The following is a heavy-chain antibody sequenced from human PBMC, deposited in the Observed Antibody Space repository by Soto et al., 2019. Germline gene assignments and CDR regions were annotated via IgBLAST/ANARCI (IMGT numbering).Heavy chain of an antibody. V-gene: IGHV1-69*13. CDR2: IIPIFGTA. J-gene: IGHJ5*02. CDR3: ARTGRWLQFAWFDP. D-gene: IGHD5-12*01. CDR1: GGTFSSYA. Sequence: SVKVSCKASGGTFSSYAISWVRQAPGQGLEWMGGIIPIFGTANYAQKFQGRVTITADESTSTAYMELSSLRSEDTAVYYCARTGRWLQFAWFDPWGQGTLVTVSS.